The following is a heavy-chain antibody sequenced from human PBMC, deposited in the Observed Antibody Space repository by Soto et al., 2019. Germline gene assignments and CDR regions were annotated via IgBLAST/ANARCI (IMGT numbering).Heavy chain of an antibody. V-gene: IGHV4-30-4*01. J-gene: IGHJ5*02. Sequence: QVQLQDSGPRLVKPSQTLSLTCTVSGGSISSGDYYWSWIRQPPGKGLEWIGYIYYSGSTYYNPSLKSRVTISVDTSKNQFSLKLSSVTAADTAVYYCARGGYSYGYGWWFDPWGQGTLVTVSS. D-gene: IGHD5-18*01. CDR1: GGSISSGDYY. CDR3: ARGGYSYGYGWWFDP. CDR2: IYYSGST.